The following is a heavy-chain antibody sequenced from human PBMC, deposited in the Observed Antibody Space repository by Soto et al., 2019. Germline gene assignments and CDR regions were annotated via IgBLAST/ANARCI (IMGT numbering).Heavy chain of an antibody. V-gene: IGHV3-64D*08. CDR1: GLTFSSFT. D-gene: IGHD6-19*01. CDR2: INSNGGSA. J-gene: IGHJ4*02. Sequence: GGSLRLSCSASGLTFSSFTMHWVRQAPGKGLVYVSAINSNGGSANYGDSVKGRFTISRDNPKNTLYLQMSSLRVEDTALYYCVTNSGWSLRDFDYWGQGTLVTVSS. CDR3: VTNSGWSLRDFDY.